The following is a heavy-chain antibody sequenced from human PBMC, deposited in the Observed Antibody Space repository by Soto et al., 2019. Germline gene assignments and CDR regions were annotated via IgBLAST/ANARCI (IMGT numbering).Heavy chain of an antibody. V-gene: IGHV4-34*01. CDR2: INHSGST. CDR1: GGSFSGYY. J-gene: IGHJ4*02. Sequence: SETLSLTCAVYGGSFSGYYWSWIRQPPGKGLEWIGEINHSGSTNYNPSLKSRVTISVDTSKNQFSLKLSSVTAADTAVYYCARGSLSISSGNYILYFDYWGQGTLVTVSS. CDR3: ARGSLSISSGNYILYFDY. D-gene: IGHD1-7*01.